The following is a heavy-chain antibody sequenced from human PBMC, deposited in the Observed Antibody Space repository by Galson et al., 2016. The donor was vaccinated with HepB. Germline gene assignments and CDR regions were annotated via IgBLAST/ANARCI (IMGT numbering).Heavy chain of an antibody. CDR1: GFTFSNYY. Sequence: LRLSCAASGFTFSNYYMSWIRQAPGKGLEWVSFISPTSSDINYADSVMGRFSISRDNAKNSLYLQMNTLGAEDTAVYYCASPSGRFSVHTFDLWGQGTMVTVSS. J-gene: IGHJ3*01. CDR3: ASPSGRFSVHTFDL. D-gene: IGHD1-26*01. V-gene: IGHV3-11*06. CDR2: ISPTSSDI.